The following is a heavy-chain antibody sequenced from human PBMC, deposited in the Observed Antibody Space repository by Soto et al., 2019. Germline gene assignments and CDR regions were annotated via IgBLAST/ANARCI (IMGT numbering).Heavy chain of an antibody. CDR1: GFTFDDYA. CDR2: ISWNSGSI. J-gene: IGHJ2*01. CDR3: AKDRLTVTTGWYFDL. Sequence: EVQLVESGGGLVQPGRSLRLSCAASGFTFDDYAMHWVRQAPGKGLEWVSGISWNSGSIGYADSVKGRFTISRDNAKNSLYLQMNSLRAEDTDLYYCAKDRLTVTTGWYFDLWGRGTLVTVSS. V-gene: IGHV3-9*01. D-gene: IGHD4-17*01.